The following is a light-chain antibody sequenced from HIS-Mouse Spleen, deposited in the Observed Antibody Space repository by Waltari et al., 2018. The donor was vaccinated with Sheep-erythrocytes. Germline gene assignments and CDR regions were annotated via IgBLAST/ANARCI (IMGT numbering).Light chain of an antibody. Sequence: EIVLTQSPATLSLSPGERATLSCRASQSVSSYLAWYQQKPGQAPRLLIYDASNRATGIQARLSGSGSGTDFTLTISSLEPEDFAVYYCQQRSNWYTFGQGTKLEIK. CDR3: QQRSNWYT. CDR1: QSVSSY. CDR2: DAS. V-gene: IGKV3-11*01. J-gene: IGKJ2*01.